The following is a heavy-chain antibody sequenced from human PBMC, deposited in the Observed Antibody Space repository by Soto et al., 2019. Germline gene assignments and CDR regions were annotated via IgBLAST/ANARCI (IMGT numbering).Heavy chain of an antibody. CDR2: INWNSGSI. V-gene: IGHV3-9*01. CDR1: GFTFDDYA. Sequence: PGGSLRLSCAASGFTFDDYAMHWVRQAPGKGLEWVSGINWNSGSIGYADSVKGRFTISRDNAKNSLYLQMNSVRAEDTALYYCAKDTSSGGLAKCAFDIWGQGTMVTVSS. D-gene: IGHD6-19*01. CDR3: AKDTSSGGLAKCAFDI. J-gene: IGHJ3*02.